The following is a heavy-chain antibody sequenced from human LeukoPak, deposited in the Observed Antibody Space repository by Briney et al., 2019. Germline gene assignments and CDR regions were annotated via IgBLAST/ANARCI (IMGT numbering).Heavy chain of an antibody. Sequence: SETLSLTCAVYGGSFSGYYWSWIRQPPGKGLEWIGEINRSGSTNYNPSLKSRVAISVDTSKNQFSLKLSSVTAADTAVYYCARGRALYGDYVRAFDIWGQGTMVTVSS. CDR3: ARGRALYGDYVRAFDI. D-gene: IGHD4-17*01. CDR1: GGSFSGYY. J-gene: IGHJ3*02. CDR2: INRSGST. V-gene: IGHV4-34*01.